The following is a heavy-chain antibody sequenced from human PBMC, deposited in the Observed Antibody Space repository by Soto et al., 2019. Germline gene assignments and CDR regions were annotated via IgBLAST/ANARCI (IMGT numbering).Heavy chain of an antibody. D-gene: IGHD6-6*01. CDR1: GFTFDDYA. CDR3: AKYIFSSLVAARPATHAFDI. J-gene: IGHJ3*02. Sequence: HPGGSLRLSCAASGFTFDDYAMHWVRQAPGKGLEWVSGISWNSGSIGYADSVKGRFTISRDNAKNYLYLQMNSLRAEDTALYYCAKYIFSSLVAARPATHAFDIWGQGTMVTVSS. CDR2: ISWNSGSI. V-gene: IGHV3-9*01.